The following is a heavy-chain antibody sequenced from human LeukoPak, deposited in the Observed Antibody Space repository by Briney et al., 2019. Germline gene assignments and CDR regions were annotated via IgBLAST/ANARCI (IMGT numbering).Heavy chain of an antibody. CDR2: INRDGSGK. J-gene: IGHJ4*02. Sequence: GGSLRLSCAGSGLTFINYWMTWVRQVPGKGLEWVANINRDGSGKYCLPSVRGRFTISKDDAKDSLYLQMDSLRPEDTAIYYCARVEYSGNGNLYWGQGTLVTVSS. CDR1: GLTFINYW. D-gene: IGHD1-26*01. V-gene: IGHV3-7*03. CDR3: ARVEYSGNGNLY.